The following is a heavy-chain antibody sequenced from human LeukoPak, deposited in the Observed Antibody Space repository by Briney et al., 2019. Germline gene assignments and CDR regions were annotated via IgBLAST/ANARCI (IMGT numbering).Heavy chain of an antibody. CDR3: ARGRYCSSTSCYKVYYYYMDV. D-gene: IGHD2-2*02. V-gene: IGHV1-18*01. J-gene: IGHJ6*03. CDR2: ISAYNGNT. Sequence: ASVKVSCKASGYTFTTYGISWVRQAPGQGLEWMGWISAYNGNTNYAQKLQDRVTMTTDTSTSTAYMELRGLRSDDTAVYYCARGRYCSSTSCYKVYYYYMDVWGKGTTVTVSS. CDR1: GYTFTTYG.